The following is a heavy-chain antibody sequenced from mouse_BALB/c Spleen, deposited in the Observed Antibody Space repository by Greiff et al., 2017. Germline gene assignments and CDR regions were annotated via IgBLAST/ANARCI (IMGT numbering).Heavy chain of an antibody. Sequence: EVTVVESGGGLVQPGGSRKLSCAASGFTFSSFGMHWVRQAPEKGLEWVAYISSGSSTIYYADTVKGRFTISRDNPKNTLFLQMTSLRSEDTAMYYCARWSAMDYWGQGTSVTVSS. CDR1: GFTFSSFG. V-gene: IGHV5-17*02. J-gene: IGHJ4*01. CDR3: ARWSAMDY. CDR2: ISSGSSTI.